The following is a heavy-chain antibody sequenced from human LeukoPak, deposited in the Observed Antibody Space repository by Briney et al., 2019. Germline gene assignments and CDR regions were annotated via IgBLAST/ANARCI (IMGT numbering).Heavy chain of an antibody. D-gene: IGHD6-19*01. J-gene: IGHJ2*01. V-gene: IGHV3-23*01. CDR3: AKDRGKQWPNWYSDA. CDR2: VSGSGAST. CDR1: GFSFSTYA. Sequence: GGSLRLSCAASGFSFSTYAMTWIRQAPGKGLEWVSTVSGSGASTHNGDSAKGRFIISRDNSKNRLYLEMNSLRADDTAVYYCAKDRGKQWPNWYSDAWGRGTLVTVSS.